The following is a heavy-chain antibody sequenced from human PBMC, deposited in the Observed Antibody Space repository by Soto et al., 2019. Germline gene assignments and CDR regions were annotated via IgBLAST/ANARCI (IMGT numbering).Heavy chain of an antibody. D-gene: IGHD3-22*01. V-gene: IGHV4-30-4*02. CDR3: ARGNYYDSSGYYDY. CDR2: IYYSGST. J-gene: IGHJ4*02. Sequence: SETLSLTCTVSGGSIRSGDYYWSWIRQPPGKGLESIGYIYYSGSTYYNPSLKSRVTISVDTSKNQFSLKLSSVTAADTAVYYCARGNYYDSSGYYDYWGQGTLVTVSS. CDR1: GGSIRSGDYY.